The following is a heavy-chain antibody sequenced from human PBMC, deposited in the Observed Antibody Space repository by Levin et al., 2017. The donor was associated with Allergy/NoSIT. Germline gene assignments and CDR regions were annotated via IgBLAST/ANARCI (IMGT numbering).Heavy chain of an antibody. CDR3: VRGEMGTFKNPFDY. Sequence: SETLCLTCTVSGGSISSYYWSWIRQPAGKGLEWIGRIYSSGSTKYNPSLKSRVTMSVDTSKNQFSLKVSSVTAADTAVYYCVRGEMGTFKNPFDYWGQGTLVTVSS. D-gene: IGHD5-24*01. V-gene: IGHV4-4*07. CDR2: IYSSGST. J-gene: IGHJ4*02. CDR1: GGSISSYY.